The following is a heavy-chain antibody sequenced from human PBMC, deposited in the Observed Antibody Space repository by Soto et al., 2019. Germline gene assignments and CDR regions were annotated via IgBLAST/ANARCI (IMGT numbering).Heavy chain of an antibody. V-gene: IGHV3-30-3*01. CDR1: GFTFSSYA. J-gene: IGHJ4*02. CDR2: ISYDGSNK. D-gene: IGHD4-17*01. Sequence: QVQLVESGGGVVQPGRSLRLSCAASGFTFSSYAMHWVRQAPGKGLEWVAVISYDGSNKYYADSVKGRFTISGDNSKNTLYLQRNSLRAGDTAVYYCAREANGDYRNYFDYWGQGTLVTVSS. CDR3: AREANGDYRNYFDY.